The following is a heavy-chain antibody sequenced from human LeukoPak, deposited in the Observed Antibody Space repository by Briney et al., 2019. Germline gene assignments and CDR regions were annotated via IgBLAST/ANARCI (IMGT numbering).Heavy chain of an antibody. CDR1: GFTFSSYN. CDR3: AKDRAYYYGSGSLIDP. J-gene: IGHJ5*02. V-gene: IGHV3-23*01. D-gene: IGHD3-10*01. CDR2: ISGSGGST. Sequence: GGSLRLSCAASGFTFSSYNMNWVRQAPGKGLEWVSAISGSGGSTYYADSVKGRFTISRDNSKNTLYLQMNSLRAEDTAVYYCAKDRAYYYGSGSLIDPWGQGTLVTVSS.